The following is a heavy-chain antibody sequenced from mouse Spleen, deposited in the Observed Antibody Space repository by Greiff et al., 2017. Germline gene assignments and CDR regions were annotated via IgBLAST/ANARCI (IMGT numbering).Heavy chain of an antibody. CDR1: GYTFTDYE. Sequence: QVQLKQSGAELVRPGASVTLSCKASGYTFTDYEMHWVKQTPVHGLEWIGAIDPETGGTAYNQKFKGKAILTADKSSSTAYMELRSLTSEDSAVYYCTRDDYDVRFAYWGQGTLVTVSA. D-gene: IGHD2-4*01. CDR3: TRDDYDVRFAY. CDR2: IDPETGGT. J-gene: IGHJ3*01. V-gene: IGHV1-15*01.